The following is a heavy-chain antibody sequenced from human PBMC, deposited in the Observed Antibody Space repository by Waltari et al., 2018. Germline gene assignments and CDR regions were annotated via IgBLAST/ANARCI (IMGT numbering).Heavy chain of an antibody. CDR1: GGSISSYY. CDR2: IYYSGST. Sequence: QVQLQESGPGLVKPSETLSLTCTVSGGSISSYYWSWIRPPPGKGLEWIGYIYYSGSTNYNPSLKSRVTISVDTSKNQFSLKLSSVTAADTAVYYCARSPDYYDSSGYPAMYMDVWGKGTTVTVSS. D-gene: IGHD3-22*01. J-gene: IGHJ6*03. V-gene: IGHV4-59*01. CDR3: ARSPDYYDSSGYPAMYMDV.